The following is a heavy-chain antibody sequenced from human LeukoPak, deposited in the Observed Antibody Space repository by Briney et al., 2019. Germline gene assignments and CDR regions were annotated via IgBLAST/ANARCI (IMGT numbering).Heavy chain of an antibody. J-gene: IGHJ5*02. CDR2: IKNDGSIA. CDR3: AKSDWFDP. V-gene: IGHV3-74*01. CDR1: GFSISNYW. Sequence: PGGSLRLSCATSGFSISNYWMSWLRQAPGKGLEWVSRIKNDGSIATYAESVKGRFTISRDNARNTLYLQMNSLRVDDTAVYYCAKSDWFDPWGRGILVTVSS.